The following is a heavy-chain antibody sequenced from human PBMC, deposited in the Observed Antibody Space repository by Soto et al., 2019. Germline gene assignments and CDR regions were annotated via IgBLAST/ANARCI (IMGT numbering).Heavy chain of an antibody. CDR2: TYYRSKWYN. J-gene: IGHJ6*02. V-gene: IGHV6-1*01. Sequence: SQTLSLTCAISGDSVSSNSVAWNWIRQSPSRGLEWLGRTYYRSKWYNTYAESVKSRININPDTSKNQFSLQLNSVTPEDTAVYYCARGIQLWFNYYYYGMDVWGQGTRVTFPS. CDR3: ARGIQLWFNYYYYGMDV. CDR1: GDSVSSNSVA. D-gene: IGHD5-18*01.